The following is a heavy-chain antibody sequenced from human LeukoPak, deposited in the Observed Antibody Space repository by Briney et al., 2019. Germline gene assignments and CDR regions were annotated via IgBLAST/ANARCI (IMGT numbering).Heavy chain of an antibody. CDR2: ISSSGSTI. J-gene: IGHJ4*02. CDR1: GFTFSDYY. Sequence: GGSLRLSCAASGFTFSDYYMSWIRQAPGKGLEWVSYISSSGSTIYYADSVKGRFTISRDNAKNSLYLQMNSPRAEDTAVYYCARDRVYGLFDCWGQGTLVTVSS. V-gene: IGHV3-11*01. D-gene: IGHD1-14*01. CDR3: ARDRVYGLFDC.